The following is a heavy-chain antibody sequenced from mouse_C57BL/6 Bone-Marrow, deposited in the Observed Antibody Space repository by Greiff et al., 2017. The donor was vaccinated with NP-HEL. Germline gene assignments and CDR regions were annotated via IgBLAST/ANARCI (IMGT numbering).Heavy chain of an antibody. CDR3: ARRELWGFDV. CDR1: GFTFSSYT. J-gene: IGHJ1*03. CDR2: ISGGGGNT. D-gene: IGHD1-1*02. V-gene: IGHV5-9*01. Sequence: EVKLVESGGGLVKPGGSLKLSCAASGFTFSSYTMSWVRQTPEKRLEWVATISGGGGNTYYPDSVKGRFTISRDNAKNTLYLQMSSLRSEDTALYYCARRELWGFDVWGTGTTVTVSS.